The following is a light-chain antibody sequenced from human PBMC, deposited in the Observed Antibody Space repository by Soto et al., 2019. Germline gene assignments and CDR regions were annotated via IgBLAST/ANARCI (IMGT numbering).Light chain of an antibody. CDR2: GAS. V-gene: IGKV3-20*01. Sequence: EIVLTQSPGTLSLSPGERATLSCRASQSVSSSFLAWYRQKPGQAPRLLIYGASTRAPGIPDRFSCSGSGTDFTRTISRLEREDFAVYYCQRYGNSYTFGQGTKLEIK. J-gene: IGKJ2*01. CDR1: QSVSSSF. CDR3: QRYGNSYT.